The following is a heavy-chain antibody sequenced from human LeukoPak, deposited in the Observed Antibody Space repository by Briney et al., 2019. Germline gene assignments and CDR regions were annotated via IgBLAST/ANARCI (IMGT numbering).Heavy chain of an antibody. Sequence: ASVKVSCKASGYTFTGYYMHWVRQAPGQGLEWMGWINPNSADTNYAQKLQGRVTMTTDTSTSTAYMELRSLRSDDTAVYYCARRGDYYDSSGYSTYYFDYWGQGTLVTVSS. J-gene: IGHJ4*02. V-gene: IGHV1-2*02. CDR2: INPNSADT. CDR3: ARRGDYYDSSGYSTYYFDY. CDR1: GYTFTGYY. D-gene: IGHD3-22*01.